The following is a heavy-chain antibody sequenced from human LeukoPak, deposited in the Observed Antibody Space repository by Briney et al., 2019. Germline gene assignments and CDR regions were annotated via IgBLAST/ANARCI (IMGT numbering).Heavy chain of an antibody. J-gene: IGHJ4*02. CDR3: ATNLGIWFDKSNT. D-gene: IGHD3-10*01. V-gene: IGHV1-24*01. CDR1: GYTLTDVS. CDR2: FDPEDGET. Sequence: ASVKVSRKVSGYTLTDVSMHWVRQAPGKGLEWMGGFDPEDGETIYAQKFQGRVTMTEDTSTDTAYMELSSLRSEDTAVYYCATNLGIWFDKSNTWGQGTLVTVSS.